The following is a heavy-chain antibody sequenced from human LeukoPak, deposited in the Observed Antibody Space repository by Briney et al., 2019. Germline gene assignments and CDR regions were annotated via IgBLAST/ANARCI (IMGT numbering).Heavy chain of an antibody. Sequence: ASVKVSCKASGGTFSGYAISWVRQAPGQGLEWMGWISAYNGNTNYAQKLQGRVTMTTDTSTSTAYMELRSLRSDDTAVYYCARGMVRGVIAPGYWGQGTLVTVSS. D-gene: IGHD3-10*01. V-gene: IGHV1-18*01. J-gene: IGHJ4*02. CDR3: ARGMVRGVIAPGY. CDR2: ISAYNGNT. CDR1: GGTFSGYA.